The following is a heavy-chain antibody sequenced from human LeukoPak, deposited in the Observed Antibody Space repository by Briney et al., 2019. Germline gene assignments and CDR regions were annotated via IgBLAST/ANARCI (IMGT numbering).Heavy chain of an antibody. CDR2: IYYSGST. CDR1: GGSISSYY. D-gene: IGHD6-13*01. CDR3: ARDGRALAAAGYFDY. V-gene: IGHV4-59*01. Sequence: SETLSLTCTVSGGSISSYYWSWIRQPPGKGLDWIGYIYYSGSTNYNPSLKSRVTISVDTSKNQFSLKLSSVTAADTAVYYCARDGRALAAAGYFDYWGQGTLVTVSS. J-gene: IGHJ4*02.